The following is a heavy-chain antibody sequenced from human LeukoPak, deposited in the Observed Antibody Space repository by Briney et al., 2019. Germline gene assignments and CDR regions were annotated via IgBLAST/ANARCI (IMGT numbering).Heavy chain of an antibody. CDR1: GFTFSSYS. D-gene: IGHD4-23*01. J-gene: IGHJ4*02. CDR2: ISSSSSYI. V-gene: IGHV3-21*01. Sequence: PGGSLTLSCAASGFTFSSYSMNWVRQAPGKGLEWVSSISSSSSYIYYADSVKGRFTISRDNAKNSLYLQMNSLRAEDTAVYYCARDPDYGGNSFDYWGEGSLGTVSS. CDR3: ARDPDYGGNSFDY.